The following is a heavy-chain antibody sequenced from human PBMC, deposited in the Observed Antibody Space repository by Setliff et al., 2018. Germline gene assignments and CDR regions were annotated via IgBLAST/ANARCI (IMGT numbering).Heavy chain of an antibody. CDR1: GDSINYYY. D-gene: IGHD6-6*01. CDR3: ARGQATSSRSSLVY. V-gene: IGHV4-59*12. CDR2: IYHSGGA. J-gene: IGHJ4*02. Sequence: PSETLSLTCTVSGDSINYYYWTWIRQPPGKGLEWIGYIYHSGGANYNPSLKSRVTISVATSKKQFSLNLSSVTAADTAVYYCARGQATSSRSSLVYWGQGTLVTVSS.